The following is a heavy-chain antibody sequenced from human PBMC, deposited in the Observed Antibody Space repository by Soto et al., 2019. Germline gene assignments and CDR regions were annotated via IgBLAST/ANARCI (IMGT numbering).Heavy chain of an antibody. CDR1: GGSIIPYY. D-gene: IGHD3-22*01. Sequence: PSETLSLTCTVSGGSIIPYYWSWNRQSPGKGLEWIGFIFYSGSTNYNPSLKSRVTISVDTSQNQFSLKLTSVTAADTAVYYCARPRSSGYAGEFDYWGQGILVT. J-gene: IGHJ4*02. CDR2: IFYSGST. V-gene: IGHV4-59*01. CDR3: ARPRSSGYAGEFDY.